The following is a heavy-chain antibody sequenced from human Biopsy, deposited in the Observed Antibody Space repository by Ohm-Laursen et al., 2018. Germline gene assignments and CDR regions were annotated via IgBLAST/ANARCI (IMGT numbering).Heavy chain of an antibody. V-gene: IGHV3-21*06. J-gene: IGHJ4*02. CDR2: ITGGGNYI. CDR3: STAAYAPPYFDL. CDR1: GVTLSGYA. D-gene: IGHD4-17*01. Sequence: SLTLSCAASGVTLSGYAMNWVRQAPGTGLEWVSSITGGGNYINYEDSVRGQFTISRENSKNSVYLVMSSLRAEDTAVYFCSTAAYAPPYFDLWGRGTVVTVSS.